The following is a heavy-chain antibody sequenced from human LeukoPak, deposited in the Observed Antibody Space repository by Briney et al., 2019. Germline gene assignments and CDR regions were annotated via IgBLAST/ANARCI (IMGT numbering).Heavy chain of an antibody. Sequence: LETLSLTCTVSGGSISTYYWSWIRQPAGKGLEWIGRIYASGSTNYNPSLKSRVTMSVDTSKNQFSLKLSSVTAADTAVYYCATYERSSYFDYWGQGILVTVSS. D-gene: IGHD3-10*01. CDR3: ATYERSSYFDY. CDR1: GGSISTYY. CDR2: IYASGST. J-gene: IGHJ4*02. V-gene: IGHV4-4*07.